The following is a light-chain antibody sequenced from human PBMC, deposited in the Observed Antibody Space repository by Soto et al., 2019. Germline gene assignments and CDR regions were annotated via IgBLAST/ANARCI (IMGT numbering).Light chain of an antibody. Sequence: QSVLTQPPSVSAAPGQKVTISCSGSSSNIGNNYVSWYQQLPGTAPKLLIYENNKRPSGIPDRFSGSKSGTSATLGITGLPTGDEADYYCGTWDSSLSAFNYVFGTGTKLTVL. CDR2: ENN. V-gene: IGLV1-51*02. CDR1: SSNIGNNY. CDR3: GTWDSSLSAFNYV. J-gene: IGLJ1*01.